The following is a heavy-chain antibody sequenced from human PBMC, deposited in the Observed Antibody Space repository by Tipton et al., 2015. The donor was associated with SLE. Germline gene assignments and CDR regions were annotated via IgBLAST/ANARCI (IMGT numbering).Heavy chain of an antibody. J-gene: IGHJ4*02. CDR1: GDTFITYG. CDR3: VKDNPILAI. V-gene: IGHV3-30*02. D-gene: IGHD1-14*01. Sequence: SLRLSCVASGDTFITYGMHWVRQASGKGPEWVAFMKSESEDSKTYYPDSVKGRFTISRDNFKTTVYLEMSSLRPEDTAVYYCVKDNPILAIWGQGIVVTVSS. CDR2: MKSESEDSKT.